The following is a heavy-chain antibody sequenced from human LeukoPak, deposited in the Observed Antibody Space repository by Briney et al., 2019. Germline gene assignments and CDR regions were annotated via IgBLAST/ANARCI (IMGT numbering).Heavy chain of an antibody. D-gene: IGHD3-22*01. CDR3: ARSFPMIGYFDY. CDR2: INPNSGGT. J-gene: IGHJ4*02. CDR1: GYTFTGYY. V-gene: IGHV1-2*02. Sequence: ASVKVSCKASGYTFTGYYMHWVRQAPGQGLEWMGWINPNSGGTNYAQKLQGRVTMTTDTSTSTAYMELRSLRSDDTAVYYCARSFPMIGYFDYWGQGTLVTVSS.